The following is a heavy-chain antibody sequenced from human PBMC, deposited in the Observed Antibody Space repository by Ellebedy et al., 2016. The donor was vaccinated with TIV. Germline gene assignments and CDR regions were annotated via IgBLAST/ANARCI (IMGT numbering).Heavy chain of an antibody. V-gene: IGHV3-23*05. CDR3: AKHGTGWYELDS. Sequence: GGSLRLSCAASGFPFSGYAMSWVRQAPGKGLEWVSTIGSIGSPIYYANSVTGRLTISRDNAKNTLYLQLDGLRAEDTAIYYCAKHGTGWYELDSWGQGTLVTVSS. J-gene: IGHJ4*02. CDR2: IGSIGSPI. D-gene: IGHD6-19*01. CDR1: GFPFSGYA.